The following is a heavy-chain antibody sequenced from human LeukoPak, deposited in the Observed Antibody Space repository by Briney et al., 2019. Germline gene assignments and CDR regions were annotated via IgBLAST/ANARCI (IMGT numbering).Heavy chain of an antibody. CDR3: ARDQGNYGDSNFDY. J-gene: IGHJ4*02. V-gene: IGHV4-39*07. CDR1: GGSISSSSYY. Sequence: SETLSPTCTVSGGSISSSSYYWGWIRQPPGKGLEWIGSIYYSGSTYYNPSLKSRVTISVDTSKNQFSLKLSSVTAADTAVYYCARDQGNYGDSNFDYWGQGTLVTVSS. CDR2: IYYSGST. D-gene: IGHD4-17*01.